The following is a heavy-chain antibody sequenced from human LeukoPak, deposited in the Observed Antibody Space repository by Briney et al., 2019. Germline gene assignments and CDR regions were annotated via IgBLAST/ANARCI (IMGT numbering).Heavy chain of an antibody. D-gene: IGHD1-14*01. Sequence: PGGSLRLSCAASGFTFSDFSISWIRQAPGKGLEWVSYIRSSGSTIYYADSVKGRFTIFRDNAKKSVDLQMNGLRAEDTAVYYCVRRRSFDYWGQGTLVTVSS. CDR3: VRRRSFDY. J-gene: IGHJ4*02. V-gene: IGHV3-11*04. CDR2: IRSSGSTI. CDR1: GFTFSDFS.